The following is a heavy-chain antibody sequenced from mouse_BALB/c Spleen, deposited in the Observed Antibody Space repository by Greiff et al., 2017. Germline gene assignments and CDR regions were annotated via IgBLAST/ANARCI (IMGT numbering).Heavy chain of an antibody. J-gene: IGHJ3*01. CDR1: GYAFSSSW. CDR3: ARRGEDPFAY. CDR2: IYPGDGDT. V-gene: IGHV1-82*01. Sequence: QVQLQQSGPDLVKPGASVKISCKASGYAFSSSWMNWVKQRPGQGLEWIGRIYPGDGDTNYNGKFKGKATLTADKSSSTAYMQLSSLTSVDSAVYFCARRGEDPFAYWGQGTLVTVSA.